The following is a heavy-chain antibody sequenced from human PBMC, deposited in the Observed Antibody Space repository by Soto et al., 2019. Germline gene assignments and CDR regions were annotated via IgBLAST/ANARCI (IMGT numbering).Heavy chain of an antibody. Sequence: ASVKVSCKASGGTFSSYAISWVRQAPGQGLEWMGGIIPIFGTANYAQKFQGRVTITADESTSTAYMELSSLRSEDTAVYYCARLPLYSSGTKTLDYWGQGTLVTVSS. J-gene: IGHJ4*02. D-gene: IGHD6-19*01. CDR2: IIPIFGTA. V-gene: IGHV1-69*13. CDR1: GGTFSSYA. CDR3: ARLPLYSSGTKTLDY.